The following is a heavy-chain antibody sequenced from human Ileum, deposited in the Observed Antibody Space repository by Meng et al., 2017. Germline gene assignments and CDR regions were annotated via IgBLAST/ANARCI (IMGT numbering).Heavy chain of an antibody. CDR2: IYYSGNT. Sequence: SETLSLTCTVSGGSISNYFWSWIRQPPGKGLESIGYIYYSGNTNSNPSLKSRVTISVDTSKNQFSLKLSSVTSADTAVYYCARHPHIEATGNYRFDYWGQGTLVTVSS. CDR1: GGSISNYF. D-gene: IGHD1-1*01. V-gene: IGHV4-59*01. J-gene: IGHJ4*02. CDR3: ARHPHIEATGNYRFDY.